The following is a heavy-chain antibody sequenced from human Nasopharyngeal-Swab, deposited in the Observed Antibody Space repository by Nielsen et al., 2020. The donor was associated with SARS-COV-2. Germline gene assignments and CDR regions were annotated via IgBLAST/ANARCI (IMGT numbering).Heavy chain of an antibody. Sequence: GGSPRLSCAASGFTFSDYYMSWIRQAPGKGLEWVSYISSSGSTIYYADSVKGRFTISRDNAKNSLYLQMNSLRAEDTAVYYCARAVITIHAFDIWGQGTMVAVSS. D-gene: IGHD2-21*01. CDR2: ISSSGSTI. CDR1: GFTFSDYY. V-gene: IGHV3-11*01. J-gene: IGHJ3*02. CDR3: ARAVITIHAFDI.